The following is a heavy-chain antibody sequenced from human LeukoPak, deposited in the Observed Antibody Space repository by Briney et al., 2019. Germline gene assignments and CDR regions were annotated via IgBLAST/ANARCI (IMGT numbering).Heavy chain of an antibody. CDR3: ARVSSVGMKDYYYYMDV. D-gene: IGHD2-21*01. V-gene: IGHV4-34*01. CDR2: IKHRGST. Sequence: SETLSLTCAVYGESFSGYYWRWIRQPPGKGLEWIGEIKHRGSTNYNPSFKRRVTISVDTSNNQFVPKLTSVAAGDPVHYYCARVSSVGMKDYYYYMDVWGKGTTVTVSS. CDR1: GESFSGYY. J-gene: IGHJ6*03.